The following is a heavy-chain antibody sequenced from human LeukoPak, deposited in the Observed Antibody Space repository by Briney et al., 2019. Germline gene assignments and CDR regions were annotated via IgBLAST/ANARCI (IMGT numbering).Heavy chain of an antibody. Sequence: GASVKVSCKASGYTFTGYYMHWERQAPGQGLEWMGWINPNSGGTNYAQKFQGRVTMTRDTSISTAYMELSRLRSDDTAVYYCATYYYGSGSYYNLFFWGQGTLVTVSS. D-gene: IGHD3-10*01. V-gene: IGHV1-2*02. CDR2: INPNSGGT. CDR1: GYTFTGYY. CDR3: ATYYYGSGSYYNLFF. J-gene: IGHJ4*02.